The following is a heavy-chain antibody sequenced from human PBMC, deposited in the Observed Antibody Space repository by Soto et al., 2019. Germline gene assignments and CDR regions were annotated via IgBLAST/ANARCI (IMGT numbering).Heavy chain of an antibody. J-gene: IGHJ4*02. CDR1: GFTFSSYA. V-gene: IGHV3-30-3*01. CDR2: ISHDGYKK. CDR3: ARDRYSTWLVLDY. Sequence: QVQLVESGGGVVQSGRSLRLSCAASGFTFSSYAMHWVRQAPGKGLEWVAVISHDGYKKSYADSVKGRFTISRDNSKNTLYLQMNSLRAEDTAVYYCARDRYSTWLVLDYWGQGTLVTVSS. D-gene: IGHD3-16*02.